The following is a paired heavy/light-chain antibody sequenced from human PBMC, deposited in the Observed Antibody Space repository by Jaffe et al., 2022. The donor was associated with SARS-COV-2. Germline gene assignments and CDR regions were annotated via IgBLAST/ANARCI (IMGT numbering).Light chain of an antibody. CDR2: GAS. CDR1: QSVRNN. J-gene: IGKJ1*01. V-gene: IGKV3-15*01. CDR3: QQYNGWPRT. Sequence: EIVMTQSPASLSVSPGERATLSCRASQSVRNNLAWYQQKPGQGPRLLISGASTRATGIPARFSGSGSGTEFTLTISSLQSEDFAVYYCQQYNGWPRTFGQGTRVEIK.
Heavy chain of an antibody. CDR2: IRSSDSAT. D-gene: IGHD1-26*01. J-gene: IGHJ6*04. V-gene: IGHV3-48*01. CDR1: GFTFSGYS. Sequence: EVQLVESGGGLVQPGGSLRLSCAASGFTFSGYSMNWVRQTPGKGLEWVSYIRSSDSATYDVDSVKGRFTISRDNAKNSLYLQMNSLRAEDTAVYYCARSVGPLDVWGEGTTVTVSS. CDR3: ARSVGPLDV.